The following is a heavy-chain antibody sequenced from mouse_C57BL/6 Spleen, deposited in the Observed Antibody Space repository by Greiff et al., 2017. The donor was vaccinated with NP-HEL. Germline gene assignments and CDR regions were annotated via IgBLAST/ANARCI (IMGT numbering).Heavy chain of an antibody. V-gene: IGHV1-26*01. J-gene: IGHJ2*01. CDR3: ARPLLLQGYFDY. CDR1: GYTFTDYY. CDR2: INPNNGGT. Sequence: EVQLQQSGPELVKPGASVKISCKASGYTFTDYYMNWVKQSHGKSLEWIGDINPNNGGTSYNQKFKGKATLTVDKSSSTAYMELRSLTSEDSAVYYCARPLLLQGYFDYWGQGTTLTVSS. D-gene: IGHD1-1*01.